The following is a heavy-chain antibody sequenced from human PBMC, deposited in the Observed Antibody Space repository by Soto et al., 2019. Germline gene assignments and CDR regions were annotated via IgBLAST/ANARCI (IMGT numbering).Heavy chain of an antibody. CDR3: AKDRTFGPPLVRFDS. D-gene: IGHD6-6*01. CDR1: GFTFSVYA. V-gene: IGHV3-23*01. CDR2: ISGNGGST. Sequence: GGSLRLSCGASGFTFSVYAMTWVRQAPGKGLEWVSAISGNGGSTYYADSVKGRFTISRDNSKSTLHLQMNSLRVEDTAVYYCAKDRTFGPPLVRFDSWGQGTLVTVSS. J-gene: IGHJ4*02.